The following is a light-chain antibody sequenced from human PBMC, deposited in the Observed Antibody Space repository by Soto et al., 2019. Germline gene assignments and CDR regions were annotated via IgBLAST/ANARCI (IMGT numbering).Light chain of an antibody. V-gene: IGKV1-5*03. CDR2: KTS. J-gene: IGKJ2*02. CDR3: QQYVSYPRT. Sequence: DIQMTQSPSTLSASVGDRVTVTCRASQNIGTWLAWYQRKPGKAPNLLIYKTSTLESGVPSRFSGSGSGTEFTLTISSLQPDDFVTYYCQQYVSYPRTFGQGTKLEIK. CDR1: QNIGTW.